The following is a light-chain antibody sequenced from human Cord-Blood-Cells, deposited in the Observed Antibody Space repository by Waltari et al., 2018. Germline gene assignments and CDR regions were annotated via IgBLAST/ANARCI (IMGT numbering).Light chain of an antibody. CDR1: QSLLHSNGYNY. Sequence: DIVRTQSPLSLPVTPREPASISCRPSQSLLHSNGYNYLDWYLQKPGQSPQLLIYLGSNRASGVPDRFSGSGSGTDFTLKISRVEAEDVGVYYCMQALQTPWTFGQGTKVEIK. CDR2: LGS. CDR3: MQALQTPWT. V-gene: IGKV2-28*01. J-gene: IGKJ1*01.